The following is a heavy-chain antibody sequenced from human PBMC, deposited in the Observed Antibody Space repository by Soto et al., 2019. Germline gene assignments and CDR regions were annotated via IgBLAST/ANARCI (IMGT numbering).Heavy chain of an antibody. CDR2: ISPSTSHI. D-gene: IGHD2-15*01. CDR3: SCCSGGASRQSYGMDV. CDR1: GFTFSSCT. V-gene: IGHV3-21*01. J-gene: IGHJ6*02. Sequence: EVHLVESGGGLVKPGGSLRLSCAVSGFTFSSCTMNWVRQAPGKGLEWVSSISPSTSHIYYADSVKGRFTISRDNAKNYLLLQMNSLRAEDTDVYYCSCCSGGASRQSYGMDVWGQGTTVTVSS.